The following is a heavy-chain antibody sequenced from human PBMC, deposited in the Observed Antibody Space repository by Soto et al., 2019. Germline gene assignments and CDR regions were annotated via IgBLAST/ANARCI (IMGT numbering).Heavy chain of an antibody. CDR2: IFRDGMT. V-gene: IGHV4-4*02. D-gene: IGHD3-22*01. CDR1: GVSISSGNW. J-gene: IGHJ4*02. Sequence: QVQLQESGPGLVKPSGTVSLTCDVSGVSISSGNWWSWVRHPPGKGLEWIGEIFRDGMTTYYPSLRGRATTSVDTSKNRFSLRVTSANAADTAIYYCVRLVYDRRLNYLYFDYWGRGALVTVSS. CDR3: VRLVYDRRLNYLYFDY.